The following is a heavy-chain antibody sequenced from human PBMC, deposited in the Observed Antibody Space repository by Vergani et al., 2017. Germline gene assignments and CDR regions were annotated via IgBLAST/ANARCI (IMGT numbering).Heavy chain of an antibody. D-gene: IGHD4/OR15-4a*01. CDR3: ARSTDYPDDYVSSDYFRRTLDA. J-gene: IGHJ6*03. CDR2: ISPNSGGT. V-gene: IGHV1-2*02. CDR1: GHIFTDQY. Sequence: QVQLVQSGAEVKKPGASVKVSCKASGHIFTDQYIHWVRQAPGQGLEYMGWISPNSGGTNYAQKFQGRVTMTRDTSISTDYMELSNLRSDDTAVYYCARSTDYPDDYVSSDYFRRTLDAWGKGTTVTVS.